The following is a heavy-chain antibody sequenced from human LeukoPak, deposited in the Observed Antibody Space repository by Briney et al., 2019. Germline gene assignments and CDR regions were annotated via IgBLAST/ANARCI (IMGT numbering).Heavy chain of an antibody. CDR3: ARVGLRLGELTPIFDS. CDR2: INSGSSYI. CDR1: GFNFRTYS. J-gene: IGHJ4*02. V-gene: IGHV3-21*01. D-gene: IGHD3-16*01. Sequence: GGSLRLSCAASGFNFRTYSLNWVRQAPGKGLEWVSSINSGSSYIKYADSVKGRFTISRDNADNSLYLQMNSLRAEDTAVYYCARVGLRLGELTPIFDSRGQGTLVTVSS.